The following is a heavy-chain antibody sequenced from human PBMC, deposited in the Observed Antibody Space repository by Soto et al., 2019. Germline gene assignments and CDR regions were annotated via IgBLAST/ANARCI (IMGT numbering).Heavy chain of an antibody. D-gene: IGHD3-22*01. Sequence: GGSLRLSCTASGFTFGDYAMSWVRQAPGRGLEWVGFIRSKAYGGTTEYAASVKGRFTISRDDSKSIAYLQMNSLKTEDTAVYYCTRDGLYYDSSGYLQGWHYYYGMDVWVQGTTVTVSS. CDR2: IRSKAYGGTT. V-gene: IGHV3-49*04. J-gene: IGHJ6*02. CDR1: GFTFGDYA. CDR3: TRDGLYYDSSGYLQGWHYYYGMDV.